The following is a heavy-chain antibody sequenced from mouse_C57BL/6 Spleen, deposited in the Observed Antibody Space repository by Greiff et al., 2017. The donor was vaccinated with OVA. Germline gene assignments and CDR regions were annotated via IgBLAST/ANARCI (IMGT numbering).Heavy chain of an antibody. J-gene: IGHJ2*01. CDR1: GYTFTSYW. CDR3: ARSAYGNIDY. CDR2: IYPSDSET. D-gene: IGHD2-1*01. V-gene: IGHV1-61*01. Sequence: QVQLKQPGAELVRPGSSVKLSCKASGYTFTSYWMDWVKQRPGQGLEWIGNIYPSDSETHYNQKFKDKATLTVDKSSSTAYMQLSSLTSEDSAVYYCARSAYGNIDYWGQGTTLTVSS.